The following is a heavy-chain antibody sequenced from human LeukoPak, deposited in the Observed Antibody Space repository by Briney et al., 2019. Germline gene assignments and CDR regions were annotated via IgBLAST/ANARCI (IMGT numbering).Heavy chain of an antibody. CDR3: AKDDIAYYFDSSGYLPKFDY. CDR1: GFTFSSYA. J-gene: IGHJ4*02. Sequence: GGSLRLSCAASGFTFSSYAMSWVRQAPGKGLEWVSAISGSGGSTYYADSVKGRFTISRDNSKNTLYLQMNSLRAEDTAVYYCAKDDIAYYFDSSGYLPKFDYWGQGTLVTVSS. V-gene: IGHV3-23*01. D-gene: IGHD3-22*01. CDR2: ISGSGGST.